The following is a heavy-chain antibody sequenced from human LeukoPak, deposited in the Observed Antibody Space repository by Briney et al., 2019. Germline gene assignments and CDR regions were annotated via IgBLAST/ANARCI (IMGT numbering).Heavy chain of an antibody. CDR1: GFTFSSYE. J-gene: IGHJ3*02. D-gene: IGHD3-10*01. CDR2: ISSSGSTI. CDR3: ARFRQFGELYFRRQAAFDI. V-gene: IGHV3-48*03. Sequence: PGGSLRLSCAASGFTFSSYEMNWVRQAPGKGLEWVSYISSSGSTIYYADSVKGRFTISRDNAKNSLYLQMNSLRAEDTAVYYCARFRQFGELYFRRQAAFDIWGQGTMVTVSS.